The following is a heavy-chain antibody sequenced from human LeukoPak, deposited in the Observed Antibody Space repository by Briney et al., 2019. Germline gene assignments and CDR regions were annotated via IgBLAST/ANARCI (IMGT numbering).Heavy chain of an antibody. CDR3: ARGGSYAPQGAFDI. CDR2: IYYSGST. CDR1: GGSISSYY. Sequence: SETLSLTCTVSGGSISSYYWSWTRQPPGKGLEWIGYIYYSGSTNYNPSLKSRVTISVDTSKNQFSLKLSSVTAADTAVYYCARGGSYAPQGAFDIWGQGTMVTVSS. D-gene: IGHD1-26*01. J-gene: IGHJ3*02. V-gene: IGHV4-59*01.